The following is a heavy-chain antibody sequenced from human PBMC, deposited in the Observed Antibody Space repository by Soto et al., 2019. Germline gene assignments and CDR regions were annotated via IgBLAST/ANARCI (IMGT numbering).Heavy chain of an antibody. CDR1: GLTFSSSW. CDR2: INVDGSAT. D-gene: IGHD2-15*01. J-gene: IGHJ4*01. CDR3: ARDRGSYNGIFDY. Sequence: EVQLVESGGGLVQPGGSRRLSCAVSGLTFSSSWMHWVRQAPGKGLVLVSRINVDGSATHYADSVQGRFTISRDNAKNILYLQMTNLSADDMAVYYCARDRGSYNGIFDYWGHGTLVTVCS. V-gene: IGHV3-74*01.